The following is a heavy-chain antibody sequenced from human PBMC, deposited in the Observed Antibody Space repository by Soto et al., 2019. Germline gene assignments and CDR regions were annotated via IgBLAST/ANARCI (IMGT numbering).Heavy chain of an antibody. CDR1: GGTFSTYA. Sequence: QVQLVQSGAEVKQPGSSVKVSRKTSGGTFSTYAIYWVRQAPGQGLEWMGAIIPLFGTADYAQKFQGRVTITADESTSTASMELSSLRSEDTAVYYCARPKGSYSSGYYYFDYWGQGTLVTVSS. D-gene: IGHD6-19*01. V-gene: IGHV1-69*01. CDR2: IIPLFGTA. CDR3: ARPKGSYSSGYYYFDY. J-gene: IGHJ4*02.